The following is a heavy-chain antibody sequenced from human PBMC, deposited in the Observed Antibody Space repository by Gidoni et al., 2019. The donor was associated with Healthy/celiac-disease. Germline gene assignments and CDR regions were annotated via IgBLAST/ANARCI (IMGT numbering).Heavy chain of an antibody. D-gene: IGHD3-3*01. CDR3: AKDLKGLYGEFDY. J-gene: IGHJ4*02. V-gene: IGHV3-23*01. Sequence: EVQLLESGGGLVQPGGSLRLSCAASGFPFSSYAMSWVRQAPGKGLEWVSAISGSGGSTYYADSVKGRFTISRDNSKNTLYLQMNSLRAEDTAVYYCAKDLKGLYGEFDYWGQGTLVTVSS. CDR1: GFPFSSYA. CDR2: ISGSGGST.